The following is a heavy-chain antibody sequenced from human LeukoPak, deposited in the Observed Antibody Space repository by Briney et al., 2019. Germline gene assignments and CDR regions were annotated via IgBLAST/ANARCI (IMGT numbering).Heavy chain of an antibody. CDR2: ISYDGSNK. J-gene: IGHJ5*02. CDR3: ARNSLPAARLKGNWFDP. V-gene: IGHV3-30*01. CDR1: GFTFSSYA. Sequence: GSLRLSCAASGFTFSSYAMHWVRQAPGKGLEWVAVISYDGSNKCYADSVKGRFTISRDNSKNTLYLQMNSLRAEDTAVYYCARNSLPAARLKGNWFDPWGQGTLVTVSS. D-gene: IGHD2-2*01.